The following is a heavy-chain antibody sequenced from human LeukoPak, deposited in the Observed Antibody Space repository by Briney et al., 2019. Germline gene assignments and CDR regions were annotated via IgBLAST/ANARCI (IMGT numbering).Heavy chain of an antibody. V-gene: IGHV4-39*01. Sequence: SETLSLTCTVSGGSVSSSSYYWGWIRQPPGKGLEWIGSIYYSGSTYYNPSLKSRVTISIDMSKNQFSLKLSSVTAADTAVYYCARRRSGSYGNFGYWGQGTLVTVSS. CDR1: GGSVSSSSYY. J-gene: IGHJ4*02. D-gene: IGHD1-26*01. CDR2: IYYSGST. CDR3: ARRRSGSYGNFGY.